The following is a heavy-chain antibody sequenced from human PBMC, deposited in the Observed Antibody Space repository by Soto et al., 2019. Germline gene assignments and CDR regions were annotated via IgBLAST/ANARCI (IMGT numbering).Heavy chain of an antibody. CDR1: GDRVSSDSVA. CDR3: ARVLAPGAATPTYFFDA. J-gene: IGHJ4*02. D-gene: IGHD2-15*01. CDR2: TYYRSKWYN. V-gene: IGHV6-1*01. Sequence: PSQTLSLTCAISGDRVSSDSVAWNWIRQSPSRGLEWLGRTYYRSKWYNDYALSLRSRIAINADTSKNQFSLQLNSVTPDDTAVYYCARVLAPGAATPTYFFDAWGQGTLVTVSS.